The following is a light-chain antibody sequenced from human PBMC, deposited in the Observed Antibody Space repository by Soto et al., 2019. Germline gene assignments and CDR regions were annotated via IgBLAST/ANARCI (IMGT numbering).Light chain of an antibody. V-gene: IGLV1-44*01. CDR1: SSNIGSNT. CDR2: NNS. CDR3: AAWDDSLNAWV. J-gene: IGLJ3*02. Sequence: QSVLTQPPSASGTPGQRVTISFSGSSSNIGSNTVNWYQQLPGTAPKLLIYNNSQRPSGVPDRFSGSRSDTSASLAISGLQSEDEADYYCAAWDDSLNAWVFGGGTKVTVL.